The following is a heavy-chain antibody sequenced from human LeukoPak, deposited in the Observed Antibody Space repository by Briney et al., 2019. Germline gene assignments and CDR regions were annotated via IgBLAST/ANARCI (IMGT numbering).Heavy chain of an antibody. V-gene: IGHV4-4*07. Sequence: SETLSLTCTVSGCSISSYYWSWIRQPAGKGLEWIGRIYTSGSTNYNPSLKSRVTMSVDTSKNQFSLKLSSVTAADTAVYYCAGRVESTGSFDLWGRGTLVTVPS. CDR1: GCSISSYY. CDR2: IYTSGST. CDR3: AGRVESTGSFDL. J-gene: IGHJ2*01. D-gene: IGHD1-14*01.